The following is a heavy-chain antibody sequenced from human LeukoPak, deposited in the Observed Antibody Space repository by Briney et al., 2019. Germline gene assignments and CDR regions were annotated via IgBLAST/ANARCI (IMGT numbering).Heavy chain of an antibody. J-gene: IGHJ4*02. CDR1: GGSISSGGYY. D-gene: IGHD4-17*01. Sequence: SETLSLTCTVSGGSISSGGYYWSWIRQHPGKGLEWIGYIYYSGSTYYNPSLKSRVTISVDTSKNQFSLKLSSVTAADTAVYYCARDQGGRENDYGDYEGFDYWGQGTLVTVSS. V-gene: IGHV4-31*03. CDR3: ARDQGGRENDYGDYEGFDY. CDR2: IYYSGST.